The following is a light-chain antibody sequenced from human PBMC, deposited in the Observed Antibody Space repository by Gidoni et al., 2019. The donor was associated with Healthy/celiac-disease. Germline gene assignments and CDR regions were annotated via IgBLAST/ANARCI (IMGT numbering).Light chain of an antibody. CDR3: QQYGSSPLFT. V-gene: IGKV3-20*01. CDR2: GAS. J-gene: IGKJ3*01. Sequence: DIVLTQSPGTLSLSPGERATRSCRASQSVSSSYLAWYQQKPGQAPRLLIYGASSRATGIPDRFSGSGSGTDFTLTISRLEPEDFAVYYCQQYGSSPLFTFGPGTKVDIK. CDR1: QSVSSSY.